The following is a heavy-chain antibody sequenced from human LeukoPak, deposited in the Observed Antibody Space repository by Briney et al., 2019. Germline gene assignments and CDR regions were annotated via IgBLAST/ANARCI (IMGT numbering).Heavy chain of an antibody. CDR3: VRGYSFGPYGMDV. V-gene: IGHV3-64D*09. CDR1: GXPFSSYA. D-gene: IGHD2-15*01. Sequence: HPGGSLRLSCSASGXPFSSYAVHWVRQAPGKGLEYVSAISDSGGSTYYADSVKGRFTISRDNSKNTLYLQMSSLRAEDTAVYFCVRGYSFGPYGMDVWGQGTTVTVSS. J-gene: IGHJ6*02. CDR2: ISDSGGST.